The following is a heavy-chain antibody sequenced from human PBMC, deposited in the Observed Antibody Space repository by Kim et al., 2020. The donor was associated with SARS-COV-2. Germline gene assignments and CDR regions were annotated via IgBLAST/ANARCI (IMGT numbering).Heavy chain of an antibody. CDR3: CKAVKGGYGMAV. CDR1: GLTLSDSI. V-gene: IGHV3-73*01. CDR2: IRSRANNDST. J-gene: IGHJ6*02. Sequence: GESLKISCAASGLTLSDSILHWVRQIPGRGLEGVGRIRSRANNDSTTFAESVRGRFTLSRDDSHNMVYLQMNGLQIDDTAVHYCCKAVKGGYGMAVWG. D-gene: IGHD3-16*01.